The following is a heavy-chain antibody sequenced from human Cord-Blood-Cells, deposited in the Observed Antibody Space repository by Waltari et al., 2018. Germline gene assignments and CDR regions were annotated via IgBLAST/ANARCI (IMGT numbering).Heavy chain of an antibody. J-gene: IGHJ4*02. CDR1: GYTFTGYY. CDR2: INPNSGGT. V-gene: IGHV1-2*02. Sequence: QVQLVQSGAEVKKPGASVKVSCKAAGYTFTGYYMPWVGQAPGQGLEWMGWINPNSGGTNYAQKFQGRVTMTRDTSISTAYMELSRLRSDDTAVYYCARGGDCSSTSCYPNLFDYWGQGTLVTVSS. D-gene: IGHD2-2*01. CDR3: ARGGDCSSTSCYPNLFDY.